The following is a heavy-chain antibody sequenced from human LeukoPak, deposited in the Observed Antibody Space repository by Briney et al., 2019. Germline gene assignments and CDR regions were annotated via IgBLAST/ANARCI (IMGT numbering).Heavy chain of an antibody. D-gene: IGHD3-16*01. CDR3: ARGGGLDV. Sequence: PGGSLRLSCAVSGVIFSDAWMNWARQAPGKGLEWVASINHDGNVNYYVDSVKGRFTISRDNAKNSLYLQMSNLRAENTAVYFCARGGGLDVWGQGATVTVSS. CDR1: GVIFSDAW. CDR2: INHDGNVN. V-gene: IGHV3-7*03. J-gene: IGHJ6*02.